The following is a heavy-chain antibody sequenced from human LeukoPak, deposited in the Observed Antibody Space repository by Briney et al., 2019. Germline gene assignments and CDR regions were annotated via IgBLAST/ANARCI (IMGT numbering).Heavy chain of an antibody. J-gene: IGHJ6*02. Sequence: GESLKISCKGSGYSFTSYWIGWVRQMPGKGLEWMGIIYPGDSDTRYSPSFQGQVTISADKSISAAYLQWSSLKASDTAMYYCARLGTTETSSGSVSHGMDVWGQGTTVTVSS. CDR1: GYSFTSYW. CDR3: ARLGTTETSSGSVSHGMDV. V-gene: IGHV5-51*01. D-gene: IGHD4-17*01. CDR2: IYPGDSDT.